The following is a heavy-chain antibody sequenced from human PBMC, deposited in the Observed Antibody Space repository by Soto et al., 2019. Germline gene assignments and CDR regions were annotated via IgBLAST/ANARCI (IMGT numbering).Heavy chain of an antibody. J-gene: IGHJ4*02. CDR3: VRATYFSDSSGYTRCLDY. CDR2: SRDKPQGYST. V-gene: IGHV3-72*01. CDR1: GFTLSDHS. Sequence: SLGPSCAGSGFTLSDHSIDWIRQAPGKGLEWVGRSRDKPQGYSTAYAASVKGRFTTSRDESKNSAYLQMNSLKTEDTAVYYCVRATYFSDSSGYTRCLDYWGQGTLVTVSS. D-gene: IGHD3-22*01.